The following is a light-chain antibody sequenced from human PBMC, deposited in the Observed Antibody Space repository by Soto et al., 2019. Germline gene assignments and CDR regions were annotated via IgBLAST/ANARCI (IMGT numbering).Light chain of an antibody. J-gene: IGLJ1*01. V-gene: IGLV1-40*01. Sequence: QSVLTQPPSVSGAPGQRVTITCTGSRSNIGAGYDGHWYQQLPGTATKLFIYGNSNRPSGVPDRFSGSKSGTSASLAITGLQDEDDADYYCQSYDSSLSGYVFGTGTKLTV. CDR1: RSNIGAGYD. CDR3: QSYDSSLSGYV. CDR2: GNS.